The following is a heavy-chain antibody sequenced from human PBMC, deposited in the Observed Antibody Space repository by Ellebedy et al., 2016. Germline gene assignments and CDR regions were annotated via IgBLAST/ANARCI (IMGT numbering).Heavy chain of an antibody. J-gene: IGHJ6*03. Sequence: ASVKVSCKASGYTFTSYYMHWVRQAPGQGLEWMGIINPSGGSTSYAQKFQGRVTMTRDTSTSIVYMELSSLRSEDTAVYYCARDGGSYSGYYYYMDVWGKGTTVTVSS. D-gene: IGHD1-26*01. V-gene: IGHV1-46*01. CDR3: ARDGGSYSGYYYYMDV. CDR2: INPSGGST. CDR1: GYTFTSYY.